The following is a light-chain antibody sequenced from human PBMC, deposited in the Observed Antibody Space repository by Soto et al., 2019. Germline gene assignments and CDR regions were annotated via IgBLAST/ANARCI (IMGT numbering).Light chain of an antibody. CDR2: NVN. J-gene: IGLJ2*01. V-gene: IGLV2-11*01. CDR3: CSYAGIYTLL. CDR1: SSDVGAYHY. Sequence: QSVLTQPRSVSGSPGQSVTIACTGTSSDVGAYHYVSWFQHHPGKAPKLMIFNVNERPSGVPARFSGSKSGNTASLTISGLQAEDEADYYCCSYAGIYTLLFGGGTKLTVL.